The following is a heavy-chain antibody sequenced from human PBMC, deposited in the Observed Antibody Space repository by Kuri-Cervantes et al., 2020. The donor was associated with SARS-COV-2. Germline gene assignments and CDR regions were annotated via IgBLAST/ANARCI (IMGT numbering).Heavy chain of an antibody. Sequence: GESLKISCAASGFTFSSYSMNWVRQAPGKGLEWVSSISSSSSYIYYADSVKGRFTISRDNAKNSLYLQMNSLRAEDTAVYYCARDRIAAAGFSCQEYWGQGTLVTVSS. V-gene: IGHV3-21*01. CDR1: GFTFSSYS. CDR2: ISSSSSYI. J-gene: IGHJ4*02. D-gene: IGHD6-13*01. CDR3: ARDRIAAAGFSCQEY.